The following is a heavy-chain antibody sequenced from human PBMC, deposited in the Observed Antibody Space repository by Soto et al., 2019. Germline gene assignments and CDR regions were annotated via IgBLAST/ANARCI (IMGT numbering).Heavy chain of an antibody. CDR1: GFTFSSYS. Sequence: GSLRLSCAASGFTFSSYSMNWVRQAPGKGLEWVSSISSSSSYIYYADSVKGRFTISRDNAKNSLYLQMNSLRAEDTAVYYCARVIGYCSSTSCYYIDPWGQGTLVTVSS. J-gene: IGHJ5*02. CDR3: ARVIGYCSSTSCYYIDP. V-gene: IGHV3-21*01. D-gene: IGHD2-2*01. CDR2: ISSSSSYI.